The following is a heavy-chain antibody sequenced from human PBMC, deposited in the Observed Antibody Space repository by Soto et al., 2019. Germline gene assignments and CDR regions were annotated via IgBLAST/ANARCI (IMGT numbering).Heavy chain of an antibody. Sequence: PSETLSLTCTVSGGSISSSSYYWGWVRQPPGKGIEWIGSIYYSVSTYYNQSLKSRDTISVDTSKNQFSLKLSSVTAADTAVYYCARLHTIFWNNWLDPWGQGTLVTVSS. CDR1: GGSISSSSYY. CDR2: IYYSVST. J-gene: IGHJ5*02. D-gene: IGHD3-9*01. CDR3: ARLHTIFWNNWLDP. V-gene: IGHV4-39*01.